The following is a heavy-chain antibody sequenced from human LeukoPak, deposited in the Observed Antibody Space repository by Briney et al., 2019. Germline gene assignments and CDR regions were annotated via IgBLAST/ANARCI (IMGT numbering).Heavy chain of an antibody. J-gene: IGHJ4*02. CDR3: ARGGGGYCSSTSCHDNLDY. Sequence: PGGSLRLSCAASGFTFDDYAMHWVRQAPGKGLEWVSGISWNSGSIGYADSVKGRFTISRDNAKNSLYLQMNSLRAEDTAVYYCARGGGGYCSSTSCHDNLDYWGQGTLVTVSS. D-gene: IGHD2-2*01. CDR1: GFTFDDYA. V-gene: IGHV3-9*01. CDR2: ISWNSGSI.